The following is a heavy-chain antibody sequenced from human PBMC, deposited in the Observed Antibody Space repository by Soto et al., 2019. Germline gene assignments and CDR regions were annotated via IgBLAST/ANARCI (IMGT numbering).Heavy chain of an antibody. D-gene: IGHD6-19*01. J-gene: IGHJ4*02. CDR3: ARRRSSGWILDY. CDR2: IYYIGST. Sequence: SETLSITCTVSGGSISSSSHYWGWIRQPPGKGLEWIGTIYYIGSTYPNPSLKSRVSLSVDTSRNQFSLKLSSVTAADTAVYYCARRRSSGWILDYWGQGTLVTVSS. CDR1: GGSISSSSHY. V-gene: IGHV4-39*01.